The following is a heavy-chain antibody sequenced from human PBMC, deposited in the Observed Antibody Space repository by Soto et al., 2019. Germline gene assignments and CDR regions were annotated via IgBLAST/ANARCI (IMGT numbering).Heavy chain of an antibody. J-gene: IGHJ5*02. D-gene: IGHD2-8*01. Sequence: GASVKVSCKASGYTFTSYGISWVRQAPGQGLEWMGWISAYNGNTNYAQKLQGRVTMTTDTSTSTAYMELRSLRSDDTAVYYCARAGCTNGVCYTGSVDPWGQGTLVTVS. V-gene: IGHV1-18*01. CDR3: ARAGCTNGVCYTGSVDP. CDR2: ISAYNGNT. CDR1: GYTFTSYG.